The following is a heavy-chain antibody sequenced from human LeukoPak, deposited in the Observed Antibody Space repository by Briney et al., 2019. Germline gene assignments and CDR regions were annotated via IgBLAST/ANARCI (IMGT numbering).Heavy chain of an antibody. CDR3: AKEGWTTVVYYYYYGMDV. CDR2: VSHDGRNT. V-gene: IGHV3-23*01. J-gene: IGHJ6*02. D-gene: IGHD4-17*01. Sequence: GGSLRLSCVASGFSFSSSSMSWVRQAPGKGLEWVSSVSHDGRNTHYAASVKGRFTVSRDISKNTLYLQMNSLRAEDTAVYYCAKEGWTTVVYYYYYGMDVWGQGTTVTVSS. CDR1: GFSFSSSS.